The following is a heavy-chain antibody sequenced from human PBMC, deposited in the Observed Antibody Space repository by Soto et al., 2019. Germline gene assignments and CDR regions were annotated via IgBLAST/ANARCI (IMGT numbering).Heavy chain of an antibody. CDR3: ARQEGSYYMDF. CDR1: GGSISSYY. CDR2: IYYSGST. J-gene: IGHJ6*03. V-gene: IGHV4-59*08. Sequence: SETLSLTCTVSGGSISSYYWSWIRQPPGKGLEWIGYIYYSGSTNYNPSLKSRVTISVDTSKNQFSLKLSSVTAADTAVYYCARQEGSYYMDFWGKGTTVTVSS.